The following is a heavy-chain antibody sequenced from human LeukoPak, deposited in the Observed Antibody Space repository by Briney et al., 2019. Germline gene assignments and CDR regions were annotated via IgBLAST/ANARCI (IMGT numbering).Heavy chain of an antibody. Sequence: SETLSLTCGVYDGSLSDYHWSWIRQPPGKGLEWIGSIYYSGSTYYNPSLKSRVTISVDTSKNQFSLKLSSVTAADTAVYYCARHKIALLWFGELPYYFDYWGQGTLVTVSS. CDR1: DGSLSDYH. V-gene: IGHV4-34*01. CDR3: ARHKIALLWFGELPYYFDY. J-gene: IGHJ4*02. CDR2: IYYSGST. D-gene: IGHD3-10*01.